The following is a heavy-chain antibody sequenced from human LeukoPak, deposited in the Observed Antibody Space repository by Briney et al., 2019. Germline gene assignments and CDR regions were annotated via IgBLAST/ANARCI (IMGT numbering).Heavy chain of an antibody. D-gene: IGHD3-3*01. CDR2: IKQDGSEK. CDR1: GFTFSNYW. V-gene: IGHV3-7*01. Sequence: GGSLRLSCAASGFTFSNYWMSWVRQAPGKGLEWVANIKQDGSEKYYVDSVKGRFTISRDNAKNSLYLQMHSLRAEDTAVYYCASEDYDFWSGSPYYYYMDVWGKGTTVTVSS. J-gene: IGHJ6*03. CDR3: ASEDYDFWSGSPYYYYMDV.